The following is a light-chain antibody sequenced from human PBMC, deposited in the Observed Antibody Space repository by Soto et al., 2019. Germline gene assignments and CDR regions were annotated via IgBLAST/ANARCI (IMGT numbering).Light chain of an antibody. CDR3: QTWGSGIQV. CDR1: SGHSNYA. J-gene: IGLJ3*02. CDR2: VNSDGSH. Sequence: QTVVTQSPSASASLGASVKLTCTLSSGHSNYAIAWHQQQPEKGPRYLMKVNSDGSHIKGDGLPDRFSGSSSGAERYLTISSLQSEDESDYYCQTWGSGIQVFGGGTKVTVL. V-gene: IGLV4-69*01.